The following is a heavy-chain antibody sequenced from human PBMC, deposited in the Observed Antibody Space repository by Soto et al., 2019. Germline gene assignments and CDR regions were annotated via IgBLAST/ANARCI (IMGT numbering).Heavy chain of an antibody. Sequence: QVQLVESGGGVVQPGRSLRLSCAASGFTFRSYGMQWVRQAPGKGLEWVAVISYDGSNKYYADSVKGRFTISRDNSKNTLYLQMNSLRAEDTAVYYCAPWFGAFDYWGQGTLVTVSS. D-gene: IGHD3-10*01. CDR1: GFTFRSYG. J-gene: IGHJ4*02. V-gene: IGHV3-30*03. CDR3: APWFGAFDY. CDR2: ISYDGSNK.